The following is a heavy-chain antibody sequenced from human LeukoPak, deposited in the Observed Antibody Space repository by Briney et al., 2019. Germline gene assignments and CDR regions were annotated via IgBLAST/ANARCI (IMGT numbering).Heavy chain of an antibody. CDR3: ARVSGYCGGSSCYLDY. CDR1: GFTFSSYV. V-gene: IGHV3-64*01. D-gene: IGHD2-2*01. CDR2: ISSNGGST. Sequence: GGSLRLSCAASGFTFSSYVMQWVRQAPGKGLEYASAISSNGGSTYYAKSVKGRFTISRDNSKNTLYLQMGSLRDEDMAVYFCARVSGYCGGSSCYLDYWGQGTLVTVSS. J-gene: IGHJ4*02.